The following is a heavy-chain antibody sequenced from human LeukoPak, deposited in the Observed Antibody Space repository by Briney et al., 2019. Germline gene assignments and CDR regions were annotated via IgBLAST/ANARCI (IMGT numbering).Heavy chain of an antibody. CDR2: IYSGGST. Sequence: GGSLRLSCAASGFTFSSYSMNWVRQAPGKGLEWVSVIYSGGSTYYADSVKGRFTISRDNSKNTLYLQMNSLRAEDTAVYYCARDHLARPGFAFDIWGQGTMVTVSS. V-gene: IGHV3-66*02. J-gene: IGHJ3*02. CDR1: GFTFSSYS. CDR3: ARDHLARPGFAFDI.